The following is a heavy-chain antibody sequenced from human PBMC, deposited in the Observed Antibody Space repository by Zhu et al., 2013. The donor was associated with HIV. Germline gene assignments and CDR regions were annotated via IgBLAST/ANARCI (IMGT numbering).Heavy chain of an antibody. CDR3: ARDPKSSTGSYWGWFDP. J-gene: IGHJ5*02. D-gene: IGHD1-26*01. CDR1: GYTFTDYY. CDR2: IDTHTGGT. V-gene: IGHV1-2*02. Sequence: QVQLVQSGAEVKKSGASVKVSCKASGYTFTDYYLHWVRQAPGQGLEWMGWIDTHTGGTKFAQKFQGRVIMTRDTSIGTAYMELSRLRSDDTAVYYCARDPKSSTGSYWGWFDPWGQGTLVTVSS.